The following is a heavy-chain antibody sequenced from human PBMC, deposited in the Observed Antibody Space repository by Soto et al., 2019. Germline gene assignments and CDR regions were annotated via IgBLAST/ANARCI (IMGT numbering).Heavy chain of an antibody. CDR2: IRPDGGQF. Sequence: EVQLVESGGGLVQPGGSLRLSCVAYGFTFPNYWVSWVRQAPGKGLEWVANIRPDGGQFYYAASVKGRFTISRDNVKNSLYLQMDSLRAEDTAVYNCASVTIPIIRGVYDSWGQGTLVTVSS. CDR3: ASVTIPIIRGVYDS. J-gene: IGHJ4*02. CDR1: GFTFPNYW. D-gene: IGHD3-10*01. V-gene: IGHV3-7*01.